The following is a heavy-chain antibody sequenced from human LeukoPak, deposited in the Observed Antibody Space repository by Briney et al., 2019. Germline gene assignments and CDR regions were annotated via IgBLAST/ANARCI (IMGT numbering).Heavy chain of an antibody. CDR1: GYTFTSYA. D-gene: IGHD3-3*01. CDR3: ARPKAPIFGVVTSLDYYYGMDV. V-gene: IGHV1-69*04. CDR2: IIPILGIA. J-gene: IGHJ6*02. Sequence: ASVKVSCKASGYTFTSYAISWVRQAPGQGLEWMGRIIPILGIANYAQKFQGRVTITADKSTSTAYMELSSLRSEDTAVYYCARPKAPIFGVVTSLDYYYGMDVWGQGTTVTVSS.